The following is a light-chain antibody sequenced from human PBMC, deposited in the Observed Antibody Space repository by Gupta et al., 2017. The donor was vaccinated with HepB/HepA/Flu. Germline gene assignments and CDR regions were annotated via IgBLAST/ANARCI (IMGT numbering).Light chain of an antibody. J-gene: IGLJ2*01. Sequence: QAVVPPEPSLTVSPGGTVLFTCGPSTGAVTSTPYPYWFQHTPGQAPTPRVYDTNNKQSWAFACFSCSLLGGTAALTLSGAQAEDEAYYYCLLSYSGVRVFGGGTKLTVL. CDR1: TGAVTSTPY. CDR3: LLSYSGVRV. CDR2: DTN. V-gene: IGLV7-46*01.